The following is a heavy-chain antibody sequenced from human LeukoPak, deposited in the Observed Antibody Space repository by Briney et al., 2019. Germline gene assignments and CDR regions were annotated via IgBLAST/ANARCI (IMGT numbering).Heavy chain of an antibody. CDR2: INAYNGNT. J-gene: IGHJ5*02. D-gene: IGHD5-12*01. V-gene: IGHV1-18*01. Sequence: ASVKVSCKASGYTFSSYCISWVRQAPGQGLGWMGWINAYNGNTNYAQKFQGRVTMTTDTFTSTAYMELRSLRSDDTAVYLCARVDIVATMPIDPWGQGTLVTVSS. CDR3: ARVDIVATMPIDP. CDR1: GYTFSSYC.